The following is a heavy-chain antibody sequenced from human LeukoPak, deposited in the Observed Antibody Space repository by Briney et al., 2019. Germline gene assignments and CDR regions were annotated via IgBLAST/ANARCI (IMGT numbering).Heavy chain of an antibody. J-gene: IGHJ5*02. D-gene: IGHD5-18*01. Sequence: SGTLSLTCADYGGSFSGYYWSWVREPPGKGREWVGEIYSRGSTNYNPSLKSRVTIPVDTYMNQFSLQLSSVTDADTAVYYCARGCELRIQLWYHVCSHNWFDPWGQGTLVTVSS. CDR3: ARGCELRIQLWYHVCSHNWFDP. CDR2: IYSRGST. V-gene: IGHV4-34*01. CDR1: GGSFSGYY.